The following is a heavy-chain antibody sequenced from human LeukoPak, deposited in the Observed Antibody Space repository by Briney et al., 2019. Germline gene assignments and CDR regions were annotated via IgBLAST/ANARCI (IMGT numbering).Heavy chain of an antibody. CDR3: ARNTAIVVVPAADY. D-gene: IGHD2-2*01. Sequence: ASVKVSCKASGYTFTGYYMNWVRQAPGQGLEWIGWINPNSGGTNYAQKFQGRVTMTRDTSISTAYMELSRLRSDDTAVYYCARNTAIVVVPAADYWGQGTLVTVSS. V-gene: IGHV1-2*02. CDR2: INPNSGGT. CDR1: GYTFTGYY. J-gene: IGHJ4*02.